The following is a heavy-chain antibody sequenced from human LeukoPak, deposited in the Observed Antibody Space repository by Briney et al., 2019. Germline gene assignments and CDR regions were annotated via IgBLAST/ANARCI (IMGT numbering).Heavy chain of an antibody. J-gene: IGHJ4*02. CDR3: ARDLSTVVVITVYYFDY. CDR2: INPNSGGT. V-gene: IGHV1-2*02. D-gene: IGHD3-22*01. CDR1: GGTFSSYV. Sequence: ASVKVSCKASGGTFSSYVISWVRQAPGQGLEWMGWINPNSGGTNYAQKFQGRVTMTRDTSISTAYMELSRLRFDDTAVYYCARDLSTVVVITVYYFDYWGQGTLVTVSS.